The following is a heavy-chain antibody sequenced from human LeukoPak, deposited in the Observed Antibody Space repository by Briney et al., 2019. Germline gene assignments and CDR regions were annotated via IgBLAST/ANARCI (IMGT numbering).Heavy chain of an antibody. Sequence: GASVKVSCKASGYTFTGYYMHWVRQAPGQGLEWMGWINPNSGGTNYAQKFQGRVTMTRDTSISTAYMELSRLRSDDTAVYYCAKDFYRDGYNFDYWGQGTLVTVSS. V-gene: IGHV1-2*02. CDR1: GYTFTGYY. CDR2: INPNSGGT. D-gene: IGHD5-24*01. J-gene: IGHJ4*02. CDR3: AKDFYRDGYNFDY.